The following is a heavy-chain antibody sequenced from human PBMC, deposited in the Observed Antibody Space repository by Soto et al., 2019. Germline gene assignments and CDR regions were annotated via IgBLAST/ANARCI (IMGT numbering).Heavy chain of an antibody. J-gene: IGHJ6*02. CDR3: ARGIRRDGYNRDYYGMDV. CDR2: ISAYNGNT. CDR1: GYTFTSYG. Sequence: ASVKVSFKASGYTFTSYGISWVRPAPGQWLGLMGWISAYNGNTNYAQKLQGRVTITTDTSTSTAYMELRSLRSEDTAVYYCARGIRRDGYNRDYYGMDVWGQRTTVTVSS. D-gene: IGHD5-12*01. V-gene: IGHV1-18*04.